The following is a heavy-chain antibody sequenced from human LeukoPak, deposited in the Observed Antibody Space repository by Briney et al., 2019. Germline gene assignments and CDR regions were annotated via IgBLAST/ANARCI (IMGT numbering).Heavy chain of an antibody. CDR3: ARGLDYGDYVGY. CDR1: GGSISSDY. CDR2: IYYSGNT. J-gene: IGHJ4*02. D-gene: IGHD4-17*01. V-gene: IGHV4-59*08. Sequence: SETLSLTCTVSGGSISSDYWSWIRQPPGKGLEWIGNIYYSGNTISNPSLKSRVTLSVDRSKNQFSLKLSSVTAADTAVYYCARGLDYGDYVGYWGQGTLVTVSS.